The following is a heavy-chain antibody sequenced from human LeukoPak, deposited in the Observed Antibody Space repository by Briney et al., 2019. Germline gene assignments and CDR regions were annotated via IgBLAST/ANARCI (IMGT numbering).Heavy chain of an antibody. V-gene: IGHV3-74*01. CDR2: INTDGSST. J-gene: IGHJ4*02. CDR1: GFTFSTSL. CDR3: ATDYFGSVNY. Sequence: GGSLRLSCAASGFTFSTSLMHWVRQAPGKGLVWVSRINTDGSSTSYADSVKGRFTISRDNSKNTLYLQMNSLRAEDTAVYYCATDYFGSVNYWGQGTLVTVPS. D-gene: IGHD3-10*01.